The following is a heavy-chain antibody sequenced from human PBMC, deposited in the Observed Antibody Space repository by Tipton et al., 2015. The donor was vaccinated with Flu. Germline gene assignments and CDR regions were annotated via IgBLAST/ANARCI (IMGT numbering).Heavy chain of an antibody. V-gene: IGHV4-4*07. Sequence: LRLSCTVSGDSISNYYWGWIRQPAGKGPQWIGRIYTSGSTDYNPSLKGRVTMSVDTSRNQFSLRLSSVTAADMAVYFCAREAAPTPGAGYQYESWGQGKLVTVSS. J-gene: IGHJ5*02. CDR1: GDSISNYY. CDR2: IYTSGST. CDR3: AREAAPTPGAGYQYES. D-gene: IGHD3-10*01.